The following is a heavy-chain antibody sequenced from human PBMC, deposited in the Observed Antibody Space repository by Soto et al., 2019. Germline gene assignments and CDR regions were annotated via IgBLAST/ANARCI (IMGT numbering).Heavy chain of an antibody. V-gene: IGHV4-4*02. D-gene: IGHD6-19*01. Sequence: QVQLQESGPGLVKPSGTLSLTCAVSGGSISDRNWWSWVRQPPGKGLEWMGEVYNSGTTNYNPSPQSHCTRTIYRPMNRISLQLSSVTAAASAVYSCATHIGVTGTRGFEYWGQGTRVPVSS. J-gene: IGHJ4*02. CDR3: ATHIGVTGTRGFEY. CDR1: GGSISDRNW. CDR2: VYNSGTT.